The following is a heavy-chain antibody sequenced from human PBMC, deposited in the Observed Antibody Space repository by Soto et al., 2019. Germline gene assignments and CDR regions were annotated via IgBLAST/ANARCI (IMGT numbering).Heavy chain of an antibody. CDR3: ARGSSSYYDSSGYDY. V-gene: IGHV4-30-4*01. CDR1: GGSISSGDYY. J-gene: IGHJ4*02. D-gene: IGHD3-22*01. Sequence: SETLSLTCTVSGGSISSGDYYWSWIRQPPGKGLEWIGYIYYSGSTYYNPSLKSRVTISGDTSKNQFSLKLSSVTAADTAVYYCARGSSSYYDSSGYDYWGQGTLVTVSS. CDR2: IYYSGST.